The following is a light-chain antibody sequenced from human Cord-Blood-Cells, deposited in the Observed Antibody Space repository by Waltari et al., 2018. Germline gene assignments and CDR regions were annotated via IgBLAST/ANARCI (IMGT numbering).Light chain of an antibody. CDR3: QQSYSTPLT. J-gene: IGKJ4*01. CDR1: QRISSY. V-gene: IGKV1-39*01. Sequence: DIQMTQSPSSLSASVGDRVTITCRASQRISSYLNWYQQKPGKAPKLLIYAASSLQSGVPSRFSGSGSGTDFTLTISSLQPEDFATYYYQQSYSTPLTFGGGTKVEIK. CDR2: AAS.